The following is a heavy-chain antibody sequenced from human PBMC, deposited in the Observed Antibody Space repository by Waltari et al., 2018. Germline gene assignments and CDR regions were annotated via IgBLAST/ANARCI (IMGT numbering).Heavy chain of an antibody. CDR1: GGSFRGYY. CDR3: ARGRCISTWFCQYYGVDV. Sequence: QVHLQQWGAGLLKPSETLSLTCGVYGGSFRGYYWRWLRQPPGKGLEWIGEINHRGSTNYNPSLKSRVTMSVDTSKSQFSLKLSSVTAADTAVYYCARGRCISTWFCQYYGVDVWGQGATVIVSS. J-gene: IGHJ6*02. V-gene: IGHV4-34*01. CDR2: INHRGST. D-gene: IGHD2-8*01.